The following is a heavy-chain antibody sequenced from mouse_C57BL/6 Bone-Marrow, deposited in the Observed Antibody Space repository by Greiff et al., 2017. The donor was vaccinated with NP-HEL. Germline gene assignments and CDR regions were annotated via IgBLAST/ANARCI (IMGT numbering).Heavy chain of an antibody. CDR2: IDPETGGT. V-gene: IGHV1-15*01. D-gene: IGHD1-1*01. J-gene: IGHJ2*01. CDR1: GYTFTDYE. Sequence: VQLQQSGAELVRPGASVTLSCKASGYTFTDYEMHWVKQTPVHGLEWIGAIDPETGGTAYNQKFKGKAILTADKSSSTAYMELRSLTSEDSAVYYCTTVGVITTAYYWGQGTTLTVSS. CDR3: TTVGVITTAYY.